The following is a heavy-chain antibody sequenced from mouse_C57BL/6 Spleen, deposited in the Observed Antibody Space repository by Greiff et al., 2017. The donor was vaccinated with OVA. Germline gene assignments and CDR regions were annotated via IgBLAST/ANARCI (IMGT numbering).Heavy chain of an antibody. V-gene: IGHV1-82*01. D-gene: IGHD2-4*01. J-gene: IGHJ4*01. CDR3: ARGGEYDYDEAMDY. CDR1: GYAFSSSW. Sequence: QVQLKESGPELVKPGASVKISCKASGYAFSSSWMNWVKQRPGKGLEWIGRIYPGDGDTNYNGKFKGKATLTADKSSSTAYMQLSSLTSEDSAVYFCARGGEYDYDEAMDYWGQGTSVTVSS. CDR2: IYPGDGDT.